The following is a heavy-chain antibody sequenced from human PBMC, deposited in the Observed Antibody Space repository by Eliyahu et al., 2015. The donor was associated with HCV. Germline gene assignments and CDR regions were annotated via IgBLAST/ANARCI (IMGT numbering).Heavy chain of an antibody. Sequence: EVQLVQSGAEVKKPGESLKISXXGSGYXFTSYWIAWVRQMPGKGLGWMGIIYPGDSDTRYSPSFQGQVTISGDKSISTAYLQWSSLKASDTAMYYCARRCSGNTCYGDYWGQGTLVTVSS. J-gene: IGHJ4*02. CDR2: IYPGDSDT. D-gene: IGHD2-15*01. V-gene: IGHV5-51*01. CDR3: ARRCSGNTCYGDY. CDR1: GYXFTSYW.